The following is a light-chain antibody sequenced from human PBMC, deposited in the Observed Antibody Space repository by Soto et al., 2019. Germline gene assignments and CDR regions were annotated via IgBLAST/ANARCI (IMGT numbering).Light chain of an antibody. CDR1: QSVSSN. CDR3: QQYNNWPPLT. Sequence: EIVMTQSPATLSVSPGERATLSCRASQSVSSNSAWYQQKPGQAPRLLIYRASTRATGIPARFSGSGSGTEFTLTISSLQSEDFAVYYCQQYNNWPPLTFGGGTKVEIK. J-gene: IGKJ4*01. V-gene: IGKV3-15*01. CDR2: RAS.